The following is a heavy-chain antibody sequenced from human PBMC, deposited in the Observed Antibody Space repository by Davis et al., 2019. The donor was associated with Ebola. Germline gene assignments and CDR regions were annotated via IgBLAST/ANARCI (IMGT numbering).Heavy chain of an antibody. V-gene: IGHV4-59*01. CDR3: ARVDYDCWSGYYTGTWFDP. D-gene: IGHD3-3*01. J-gene: IGHJ5*02. CDR1: GGSISSYY. CDR2: IYYSGST. Sequence: MPSETLSLTCTVSGGSISSYYWSWIRQPPGKGLEWIGYIYYSGSTNYNPSLKSRVTISVDTSKNQFSLKLSSVTAADTAVYYCARVDYDCWSGYYTGTWFDPWGQGTLVTVSS.